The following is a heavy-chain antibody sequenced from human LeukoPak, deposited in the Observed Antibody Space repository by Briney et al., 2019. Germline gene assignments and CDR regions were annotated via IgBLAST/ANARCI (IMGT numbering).Heavy chain of an antibody. CDR3: TRGSSGRRDN. Sequence: ASVKLSCSAAGYTFTSCDINWVRHATGPGHGWMGWMNPNSGNTGYGQSFQGRITKTRDISIGTAYIELSNLTSEGTAIYYWTRGSSGRRDNWGQGTLVTVSA. D-gene: IGHD6-19*01. V-gene: IGHV1-8*01. CDR1: GYTFTSCD. J-gene: IGHJ4*02. CDR2: MNPNSGNT.